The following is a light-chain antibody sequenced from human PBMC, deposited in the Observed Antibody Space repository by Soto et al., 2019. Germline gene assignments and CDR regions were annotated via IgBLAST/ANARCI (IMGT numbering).Light chain of an antibody. CDR3: SSYTTSRSYV. Sequence: QSVLTQPASASGSPGHSITISCSGTSSDVGGYNYVSWYQQHPGKAPKLMIYDVSNRPSAISNRFSASKSGNTASLTISRLQAEDEADYYCSSYTTSRSYVFGTGTKVTVL. V-gene: IGLV2-14*01. J-gene: IGLJ1*01. CDR2: DVS. CDR1: SSDVGGYNY.